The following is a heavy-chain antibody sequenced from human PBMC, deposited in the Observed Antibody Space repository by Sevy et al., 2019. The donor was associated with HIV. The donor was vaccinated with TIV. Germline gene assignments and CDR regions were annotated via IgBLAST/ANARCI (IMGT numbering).Heavy chain of an antibody. CDR1: GFTVSSNY. CDR2: IYSGGST. Sequence: GGSLRLSCAASGFTVSSNYMSWVRQAPGKGLEWVSVIYSGGSTYYADSVKGRFTISRDNSKNTLYLQMNSLRAEDTAVYYCARTGRDGHNPHYYYYYYMDVWGKGTTVTVSS. CDR3: ARTGRDGHNPHYYYYYYMDV. D-gene: IGHD1-1*01. V-gene: IGHV3-53*01. J-gene: IGHJ6*03.